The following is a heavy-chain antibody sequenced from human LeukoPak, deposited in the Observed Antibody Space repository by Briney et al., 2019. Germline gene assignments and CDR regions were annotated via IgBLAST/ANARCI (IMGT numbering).Heavy chain of an antibody. J-gene: IGHJ4*02. CDR2: IYYSGST. CDR1: GGSISSGGYY. CDR3: ARDREDCSSTSCYAGQFDY. V-gene: IGHV4-31*03. D-gene: IGHD2-2*01. Sequence: SETLSLTCTVSGGSISSGGYYWSWIRQHPGKGLEWIGYIYYSGSTYYNPSLKSRVTISVDTSKNQFSLKLSSVTAADTAVYYCARDREDCSSTSCYAGQFDYWGQGTLVTVSS.